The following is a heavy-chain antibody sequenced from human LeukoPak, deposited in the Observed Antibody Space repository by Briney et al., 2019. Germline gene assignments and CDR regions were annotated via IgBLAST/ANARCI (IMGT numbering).Heavy chain of an antibody. CDR3: AKGRCSSTNCYGILDY. Sequence: PGGSLRLSCTTSGFTFSTYAMSWVRQAPGKGLEWVSTISSSGGSTYYVDSVKGRFTISRDNSKNTLYLQMNSLRAEDTAVYYCAKGRCSSTNCYGILDYWGQGTLVTVSS. CDR1: GFTFSTYA. V-gene: IGHV3-23*01. CDR2: ISSSGGST. D-gene: IGHD2-2*01. J-gene: IGHJ4*02.